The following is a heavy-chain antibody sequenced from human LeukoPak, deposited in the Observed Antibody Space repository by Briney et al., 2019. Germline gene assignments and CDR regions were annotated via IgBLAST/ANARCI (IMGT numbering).Heavy chain of an antibody. J-gene: IGHJ4*02. D-gene: IGHD2-8*01. CDR3: AKYYCTSGVCFLFDY. Sequence: GGSLRLSCAASGFTFSTYWMSWVRQAPGKGLEWVAIIKPDGSEKYYVDSAKGRFTISRDNAENSLSLQMNSLRAEDTAVYYCAKYYCTSGVCFLFDYWGQGTLVTVSS. CDR1: GFTFSTYW. V-gene: IGHV3-7*05. CDR2: IKPDGSEK.